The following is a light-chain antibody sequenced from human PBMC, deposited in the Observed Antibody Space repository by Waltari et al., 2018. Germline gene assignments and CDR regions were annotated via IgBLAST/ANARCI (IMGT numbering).Light chain of an antibody. V-gene: IGLV2-8*01. CDR3: SSYAGSNIFV. CDR1: SSDVGAYDY. J-gene: IGLJ1*01. CDR2: EVS. Sequence: QSALTQPPSASGSPGQSVTISCPGTSSDVGAYDYVSWYQQHPGKAPKRMIYEVSKRPSGVPDRFSGSKSGNTASLTVSGLRAEDEADYYCSSYAGSNIFVFGTGTKVTVL.